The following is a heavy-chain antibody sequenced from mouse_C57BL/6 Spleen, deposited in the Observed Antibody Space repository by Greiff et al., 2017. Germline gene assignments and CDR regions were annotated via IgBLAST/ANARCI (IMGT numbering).Heavy chain of an antibody. J-gene: IGHJ4*01. Sequence: QVQLQQSGAELARPGASVKLSCKASGYTFTSYGISWVKQRTGQGLEWIGEIYPRSGNTYYNEKFKGKATLTADKSSSTAYMELRSLTSEDSAVXFCARVYSKGDAMDYWGQGTSVTVSS. D-gene: IGHD2-5*01. V-gene: IGHV1-81*01. CDR1: GYTFTSYG. CDR3: ARVYSKGDAMDY. CDR2: IYPRSGNT.